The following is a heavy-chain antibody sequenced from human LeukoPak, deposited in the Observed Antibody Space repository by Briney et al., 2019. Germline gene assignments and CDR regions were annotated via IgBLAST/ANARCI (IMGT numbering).Heavy chain of an antibody. CDR3: VAEEYVTGSYYKSSV. J-gene: IGHJ4*02. Sequence: PSETLSLTCIVSAGSIGSDALYWGWIRQSPGKGLEWIGSIHYTRSYSGTTYYKPSLESRVTVSTDRSKNLCSLKLTSVTAADTAVYYCVAEEYVTGSYYKSSVWGKGTLVTVSS. V-gene: IGHV4-39*01. CDR2: IHYTRSYSGTT. CDR1: AGSIGSDALY. D-gene: IGHD3-10*01.